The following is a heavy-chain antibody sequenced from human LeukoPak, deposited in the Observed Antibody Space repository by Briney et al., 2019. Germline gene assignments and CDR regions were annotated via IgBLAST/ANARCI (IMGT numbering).Heavy chain of an antibody. CDR1: GFKFSNYA. V-gene: IGHV3-23*01. D-gene: IGHD6-19*01. CDR2: ISGSAAAT. CDR3: AKDLSSGWYPYYFDF. J-gene: IGHJ4*02. Sequence: GGSLPLLCSASGFKFSNYAMNWLRQAPGKGLEWVSAISGSAAATFNADSVKGRFTISRDNSKNTLYLQMNSLRAEDTAVYYCAKDLSSGWYPYYFDFWGRGTLVTVSS.